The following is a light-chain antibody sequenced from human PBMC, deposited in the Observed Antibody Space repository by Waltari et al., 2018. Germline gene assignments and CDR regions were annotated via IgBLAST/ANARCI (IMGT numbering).Light chain of an antibody. Sequence: FMLTQPHSVSASPGKTVTISCTRSSGSIASNYVQWFQQRPGSAPTPVVSEDNQRPSGVPDRFSGSIDSSSNSASLTISGLKTEDEADYYCQSYDTSNVIFGGGTKLTVL. CDR1: SGSIASNY. J-gene: IGLJ2*01. CDR2: EDN. V-gene: IGLV6-57*03. CDR3: QSYDTSNVI.